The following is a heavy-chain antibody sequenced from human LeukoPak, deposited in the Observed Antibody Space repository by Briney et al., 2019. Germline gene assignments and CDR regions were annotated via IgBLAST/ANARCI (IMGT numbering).Heavy chain of an antibody. J-gene: IGHJ6*02. CDR2: INHSGST. D-gene: IGHD3-10*01. V-gene: IGHV4-34*01. CDR1: GGSFSGYY. Sequence: SETLSLTCAVYGGSFSGYYWSWIRQPPGKGLEWIGEINHSGSTNYNPSLKSRVTISVDTSKNQFSLKLSSVTAADTAVYYCARLKWFGEPVSVPYYYGMDVWGQGTTVTVSS. CDR3: ARLKWFGEPVSVPYYYGMDV.